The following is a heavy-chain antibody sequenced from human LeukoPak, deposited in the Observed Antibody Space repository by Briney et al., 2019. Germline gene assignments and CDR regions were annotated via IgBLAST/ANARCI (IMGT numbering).Heavy chain of an antibody. CDR2: IYYSGST. J-gene: IGHJ6*03. D-gene: IGHD2-21*01. V-gene: IGHV4-39*01. Sequence: PSETLSLTCTVSGGSISSSSYYWGWIRQPPGKGLEWIGSIYYSGSTYYNPSLKSRVTISVDTSKNQFSLKLSSVTAADTAVYYCARVFPTQYYYYYYMDVWGKGTTVTISS. CDR3: ARVFPTQYYYYYYMDV. CDR1: GGSISSSSYY.